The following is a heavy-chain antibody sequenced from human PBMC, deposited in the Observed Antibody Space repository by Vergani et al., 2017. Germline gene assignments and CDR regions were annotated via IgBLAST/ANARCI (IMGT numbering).Heavy chain of an antibody. J-gene: IGHJ3*02. CDR1: GGSFSSSSYY. CDR3: ARAPIIAAAGSGDAFDI. Sequence: QLQLQESGPGLVKPSETLSLTCTVSGGSFSSSSYYWGWIRQPPGKGLEWIGSIYYSGSTYYNPSLKSRVTISVDTSKNQFSLKLSSVTAADTAVYYCARAPIIAAAGSGDAFDIWGQGTMVTVSS. V-gene: IGHV4-39*07. D-gene: IGHD6-13*01. CDR2: IYYSGST.